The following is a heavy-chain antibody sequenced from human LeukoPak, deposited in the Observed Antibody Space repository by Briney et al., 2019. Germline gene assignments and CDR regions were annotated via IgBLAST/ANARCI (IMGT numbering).Heavy chain of an antibody. J-gene: IGHJ5*02. Sequence: GGSLRLSCAAYGFTFSSYSMNWVRQAPGKGLEWVSSISSNSNYVYYADSVKGRFTISRDNAKNSLYLQMNSLRAEDTAVYYCASNFITPAGNHLPWGQGTPVTVSS. CDR2: ISSNSNYV. CDR1: GFTFSSYS. D-gene: IGHD6-13*01. V-gene: IGHV3-21*01. CDR3: ASNFITPAGNHLP.